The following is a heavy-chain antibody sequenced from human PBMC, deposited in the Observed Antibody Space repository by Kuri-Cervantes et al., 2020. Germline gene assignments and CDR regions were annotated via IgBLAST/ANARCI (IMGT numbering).Heavy chain of an antibody. D-gene: IGHD2-2*01. CDR2: ISSDGSST. V-gene: IGHV3-64*02. CDR3: ARAGGKYQLLNYYYYMDV. J-gene: IGHJ6*03. Sequence: GGSLRLSCAASGFSFRNYAMHWVRQAPGKGLEYVSAISSDGSSTSYADSVKGRFTISRDNAKNSLYLQMNSLRAEDTALYYCARAGGKYQLLNYYYYMDVWGKGTTVTVSS. CDR1: GFSFRNYA.